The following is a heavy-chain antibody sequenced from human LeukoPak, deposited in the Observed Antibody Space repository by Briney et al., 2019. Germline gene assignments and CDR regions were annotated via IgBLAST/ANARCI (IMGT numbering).Heavy chain of an antibody. CDR1: GDSTSSDRYY. D-gene: IGHD5-18*01. V-gene: IGHV4-39*01. CDR2: IYYSGST. Sequence: SETLSLTCTVSGDSTSSDRYYGGWVRQPPGKGLEWIGNIYYSGSTYYNPSLKSRVTMSVDTSKNQFFLKLNSVTAADTAVYYCASGGYSYGFDYWGQGTLVTVSS. J-gene: IGHJ4*02. CDR3: ASGGYSYGFDY.